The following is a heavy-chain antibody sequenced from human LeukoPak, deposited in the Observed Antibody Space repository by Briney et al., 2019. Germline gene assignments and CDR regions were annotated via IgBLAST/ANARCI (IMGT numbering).Heavy chain of an antibody. D-gene: IGHD3-10*01. CDR1: GFTVSSNY. CDR2: IYSGGST. J-gene: IGHJ4*02. V-gene: IGHV3-66*02. Sequence: GGSLRLSCAASGFTVSSNYMSWVRQAPGKGLEWVSVIYSGGSTYYADSVKGRFTISRDNSKNTLYLQMNSLRAEDTAVYYCASGVTMVRGVIRDYWGQGTLVTVSS. CDR3: ASGVTMVRGVIRDY.